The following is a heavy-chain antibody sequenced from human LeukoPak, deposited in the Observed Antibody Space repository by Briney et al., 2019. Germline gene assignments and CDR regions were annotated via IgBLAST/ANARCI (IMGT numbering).Heavy chain of an antibody. V-gene: IGHV4-34*01. CDR3: ARGGAMVRGVIKRFGMDV. D-gene: IGHD3-10*01. Sequence: SETLSLTCAVYGGSFSGYYWSWIRQPPGKGLEWIGEINRSGSTNYNPSLKSRVTISVDTSKNQFSLKLSSVTAADTAVYYCARGGAMVRGVIKRFGMDVWGKGTTVTVSS. J-gene: IGHJ6*04. CDR1: GGSFSGYY. CDR2: INRSGST.